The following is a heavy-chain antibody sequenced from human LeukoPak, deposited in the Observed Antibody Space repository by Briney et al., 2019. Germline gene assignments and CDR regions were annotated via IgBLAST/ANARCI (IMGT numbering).Heavy chain of an antibody. J-gene: IGHJ6*02. CDR2: ISSSSSYT. CDR1: GFTFSDYY. Sequence: PGGSPRLSCAASGFTFSDYYMSWIRQAPGKGLEWVSYISSSSSYTNYADSVKGRFTISRDSAKNSLYLQMNSLRAEDTAVYYCARDGRLASGDVLRYFDWLGIGDYYYGMDVWGQGTTVTVSS. D-gene: IGHD3-9*01. V-gene: IGHV3-11*06. CDR3: ARDGRLASGDVLRYFDWLGIGDYYYGMDV.